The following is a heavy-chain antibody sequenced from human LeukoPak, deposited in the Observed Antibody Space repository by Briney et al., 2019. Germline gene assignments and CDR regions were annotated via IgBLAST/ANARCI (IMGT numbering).Heavy chain of an antibody. CDR2: ISYDGSNK. D-gene: IGHD3-3*01. CDR1: GFTFSSYA. J-gene: IGHJ6*02. V-gene: IGHV3-30-3*01. Sequence: PGRSLRLSCAASGFTFSSYAMHWVRQAPGKGLEWVAVISYDGSNKYYADSVKGRFTISRDNSKNTLCLQMNSLRAEDTAVYYCARAGGFWSGYGMDVWGQGTTVTVSS. CDR3: ARAGGFWSGYGMDV.